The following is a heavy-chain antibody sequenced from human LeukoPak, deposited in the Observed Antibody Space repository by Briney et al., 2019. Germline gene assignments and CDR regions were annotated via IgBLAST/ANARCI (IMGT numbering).Heavy chain of an antibody. D-gene: IGHD3-10*01. Sequence: PETLSLTCAVSGFSISSGYYWGWIRQPPGKGLEWIGSFYHSGNTYYNPSLKSRVTISVDTSKNQFSLKLSSVTAADTAVYYCARVLKWFGVDAFDIWGQGTMVTVSS. CDR1: GFSISSGYY. CDR2: FYHSGNT. CDR3: ARVLKWFGVDAFDI. V-gene: IGHV4-38-2*01. J-gene: IGHJ3*02.